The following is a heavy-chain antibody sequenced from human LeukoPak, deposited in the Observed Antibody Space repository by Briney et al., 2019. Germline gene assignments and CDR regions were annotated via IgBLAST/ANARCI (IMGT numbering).Heavy chain of an antibody. J-gene: IGHJ4*02. CDR2: INPNSGGT. CDR1: GYTFTGNY. Sequence: GASVKVSCKASGYTFTGNYMHWVRQAPGQGLEWMGWINPNSGGTNYAQKFQGRVTMTRDTSISTAYMELSRLRSDDTAVYYCARDRVGGVIVTFPDYWGQGTLVTVSS. CDR3: ARDRVGGVIVTFPDY. V-gene: IGHV1-2*02. D-gene: IGHD3-16*02.